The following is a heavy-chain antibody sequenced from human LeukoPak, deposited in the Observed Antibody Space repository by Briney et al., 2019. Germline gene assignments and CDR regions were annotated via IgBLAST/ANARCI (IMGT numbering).Heavy chain of an antibody. Sequence: GGSLRLSCAVSGFTFDDYAMHWVRQAPGKGLEWVSGISSNSGSIGYAASVKGRFTISRDNAKNSLCLQMNSLRAEDTALYYCARGRWPHMSYSRYYYMDVWGKGTTVTISS. J-gene: IGHJ6*03. CDR3: ARGRWPHMSYSRYYYMDV. D-gene: IGHD2-15*01. CDR1: GFTFDDYA. CDR2: ISSNSGSI. V-gene: IGHV3-9*01.